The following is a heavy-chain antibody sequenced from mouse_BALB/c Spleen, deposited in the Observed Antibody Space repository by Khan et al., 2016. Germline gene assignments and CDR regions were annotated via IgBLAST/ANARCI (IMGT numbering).Heavy chain of an antibody. J-gene: IGHJ3*01. CDR1: GFDFSRYW. Sequence: EVKLLESGGGLVQPGGPQKLSCAASGFDFSRYWMSWVRQAPGKGLEWIGEFNPDSSTINYTPSLKDKFIISRDNAKNTLYLQMSKVRSADTALYYCAGPGTWFAYWGQGTLVTVSA. CDR3: AGPGTWFAY. CDR2: FNPDSSTI. V-gene: IGHV4-1*02. D-gene: IGHD4-1*01.